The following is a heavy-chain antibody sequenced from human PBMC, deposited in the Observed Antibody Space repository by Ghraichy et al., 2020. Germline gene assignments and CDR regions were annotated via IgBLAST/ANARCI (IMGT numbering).Heavy chain of an antibody. V-gene: IGHV1-69*11. Sequence: SVKVSCKASGDTFSSNVIYWVRRAPGQGLEWMGSLIPVLGTTNYAQKFQGRVTITADESTNTAYMGLTSLRSEDTAVYYCARSIAAAAKTWFDPWGQGTLVIVTA. CDR2: LIPVLGTT. D-gene: IGHD6-13*01. J-gene: IGHJ5*02. CDR1: GDTFSSNV. CDR3: ARSIAAAAKTWFDP.